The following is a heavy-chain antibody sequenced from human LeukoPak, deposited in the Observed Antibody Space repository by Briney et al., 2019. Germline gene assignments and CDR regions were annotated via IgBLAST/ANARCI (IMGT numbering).Heavy chain of an antibody. J-gene: IGHJ5*02. CDR1: GFTFSSDW. CDR2: IKQDGSEK. Sequence: PGGSLRLSCAASGFTFSSDWMSWVRQAPGKGLEWVTNIKQDGSEKYYVDSVKGRFTISRDNAKNSPYLQMNSLRAEDTAVYYCARGPTHIVVGNWFDPWGQGTLVTVSS. V-gene: IGHV3-7*01. CDR3: ARGPTHIVVGNWFDP. D-gene: IGHD2-2*01.